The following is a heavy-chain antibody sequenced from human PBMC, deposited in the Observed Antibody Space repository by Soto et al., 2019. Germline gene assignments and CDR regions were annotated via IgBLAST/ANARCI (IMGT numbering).Heavy chain of an antibody. Sequence: SETLSLTCTVSGDSIISSDFYWGWVRQPPGKGLEWIGSIFYLGSSYYNPSLKSRVTMSVDTSKNQSSLRLRSVTAADTALYFCARHSLALRKNNWFDPWGQGIMVTVSS. CDR2: IFYLGSS. J-gene: IGHJ5*02. CDR3: ARHSLALRKNNWFDP. CDR1: GDSIISSDFY. V-gene: IGHV4-39*01. D-gene: IGHD3-3*02.